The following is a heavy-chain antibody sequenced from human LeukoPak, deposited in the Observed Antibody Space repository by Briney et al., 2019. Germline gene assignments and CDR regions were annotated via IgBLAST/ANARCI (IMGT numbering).Heavy chain of an antibody. CDR1: GGSISSYY. CDR2: IYTSGST. D-gene: IGHD3-16*01. Sequence: PSETLSLTCTVSGGSISSYYWSWIRQPAGKGLEWIGRIYTSGSTNYNPSLKSRVTMSVDTSKNQFSLKLSSVTAADTAVYYCARGGGVGIRSYYYYMDVWGKGTTVTVSS. V-gene: IGHV4-4*07. J-gene: IGHJ6*03. CDR3: ARGGGVGIRSYYYYMDV.